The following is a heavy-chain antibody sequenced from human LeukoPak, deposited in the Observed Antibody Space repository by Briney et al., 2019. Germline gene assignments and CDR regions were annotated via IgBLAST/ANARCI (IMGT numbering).Heavy chain of an antibody. CDR2: IIPLIGTP. CDR1: GGTFNNYA. Sequence: ASVKVSCKPSGGTFNNYAISWVRQAPGLGLQWMGGIIPLIGTPNYAQKFQGRVTITAEESTNTVYMELSSLRSEDTAVYYCARDSDFAPSDSWGQGTLVTVSS. J-gene: IGHJ5*01. V-gene: IGHV1-69*13. D-gene: IGHD3-3*01. CDR3: ARDSDFAPSDS.